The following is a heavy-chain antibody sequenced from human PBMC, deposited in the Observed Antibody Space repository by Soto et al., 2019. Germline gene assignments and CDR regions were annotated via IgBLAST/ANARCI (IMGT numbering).Heavy chain of an antibody. CDR1: GFTFSSYG. CDR2: IWYDGSNK. D-gene: IGHD6-6*01. Sequence: GGSLRLSCAASGFTFSSYGMHWVRQAPGKGLEWVAVIWYDGSNKYYADSVKGRFTISRDNSKNTLYLQMNSLRAEDTAVYYCARDQFGPGSSSPPGGYWGQGTLVTVSS. V-gene: IGHV3-33*01. CDR3: ARDQFGPGSSSPPGGY. J-gene: IGHJ4*02.